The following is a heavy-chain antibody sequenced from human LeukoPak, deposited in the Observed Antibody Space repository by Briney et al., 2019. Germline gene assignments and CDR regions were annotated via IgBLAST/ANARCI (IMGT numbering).Heavy chain of an antibody. CDR3: ARDDAAVARGFGY. D-gene: IGHD6-19*01. Sequence: PSETLSLTCTVSGGSISSYYWSWIRQPPGKGLEWIGYIYYSGSTNYNPSLKSRVTISVDTSKNHFSLKLSSVTAADTAVYYCARDDAAVARGFGYWGQGTLVTVSS. CDR2: IYYSGST. CDR1: GGSISSYY. V-gene: IGHV4-59*01. J-gene: IGHJ4*02.